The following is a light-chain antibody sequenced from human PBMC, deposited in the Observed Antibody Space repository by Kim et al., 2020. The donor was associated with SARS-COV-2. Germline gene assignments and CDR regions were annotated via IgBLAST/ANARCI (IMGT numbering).Light chain of an antibody. Sequence: VGDRVTITCRASQSISSYLNWYQQKPGKAPKLLIYAASSLQSGVPSRFSGSGSGTDFTLTISSLQPEDFATYYCQQSYSTPPGVTFGQGTRLEIK. V-gene: IGKV1-39*01. J-gene: IGKJ5*01. CDR2: AAS. CDR1: QSISSY. CDR3: QQSYSTPPGVT.